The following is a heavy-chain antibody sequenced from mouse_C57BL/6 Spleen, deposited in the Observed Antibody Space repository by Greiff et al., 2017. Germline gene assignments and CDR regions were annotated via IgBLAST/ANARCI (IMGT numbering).Heavy chain of an antibody. D-gene: IGHD2-4*01. CDR2: IRSKSNNYAT. J-gene: IGHJ1*03. CDR3: VRHGDYQRYFDV. V-gene: IGHV10-1*01. CDR1: GFSFNTYA. Sequence: EVKLMESGGGLVQPKGSLKLSCAASGFSFNTYAMNWVRQAPGKGLEWVARIRSKSNNYATYYADSVKDRFTISRDDSESMLYLQMNNLKTEDTAMYYCVRHGDYQRYFDVWGTGTTVTVSS.